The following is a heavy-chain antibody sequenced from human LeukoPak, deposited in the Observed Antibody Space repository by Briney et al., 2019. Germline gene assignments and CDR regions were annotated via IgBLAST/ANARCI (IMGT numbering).Heavy chain of an antibody. J-gene: IGHJ4*02. V-gene: IGHV4-39*01. CDR2: IYYSGST. CDR1: GGSISSSVYY. CDR3: ARHPQY. Sequence: PSETLSLTCTVSGGSISSSVYYWGWIRQPPGKGLEWIGSIYYSGSTYYNPSLKSRVAISVDTSKNQFALKLTSVTAADTAVYHCARHPQYWGQGTLVTVSS.